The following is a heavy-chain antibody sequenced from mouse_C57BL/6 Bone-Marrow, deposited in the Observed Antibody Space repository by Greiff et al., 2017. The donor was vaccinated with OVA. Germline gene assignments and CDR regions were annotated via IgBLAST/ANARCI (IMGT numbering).Heavy chain of an antibody. J-gene: IGHJ4*01. CDR2: IYPRSGNT. V-gene: IGHV1-81*01. CDR3: AREGDIVTTVVAIYYYAMDY. CDR1: GYTFTSYG. D-gene: IGHD1-1*01. Sequence: QVQLQQSGAELARPGASVKLSCKASGYTFTSYGISWVKQSTGQGLEWIGEIYPRSGNTYYNEKFKGKATLTADKSSSTAYMELRSLTSEDSAVYFCAREGDIVTTVVAIYYYAMDYWGQGTSVTVSS.